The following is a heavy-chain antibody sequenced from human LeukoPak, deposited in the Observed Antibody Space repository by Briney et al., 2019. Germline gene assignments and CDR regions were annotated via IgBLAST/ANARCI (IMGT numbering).Heavy chain of an antibody. CDR3: ARESIAARSRFDP. V-gene: IGHV1-69*06. CDR1: GGTFSSYA. J-gene: IGHJ5*02. D-gene: IGHD6-6*01. Sequence: GASVKVSCKASGGTFSSYAISWVRQAPGQGLEWMGGIIPIFGTANYAQKFQGRVTITADKSTSTAYMELSSLRSEDTAVYYCARESIAARSRFDPWGQGTLVTVSS. CDR2: IIPIFGTA.